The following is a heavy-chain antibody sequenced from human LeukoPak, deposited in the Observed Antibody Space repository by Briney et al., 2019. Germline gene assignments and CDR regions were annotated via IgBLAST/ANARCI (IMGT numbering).Heavy chain of an antibody. D-gene: IGHD2-8*01. V-gene: IGHV6-1*01. CDR3: ARDSPYCTNGVCYWDY. CDR1: GASVSSNSAA. J-gene: IGHJ4*02. CDR2: TYYRSKWYN. Sequence: SQTLSLTCAISGASVSSNSAAWNWIRQSPSRGLEWLGRTYYRSKWYNDYAVSVKSRITINPDTSKNQFSLQLNSVTPEDTAVYYCARDSPYCTNGVCYWDYWGQGTLVTVSS.